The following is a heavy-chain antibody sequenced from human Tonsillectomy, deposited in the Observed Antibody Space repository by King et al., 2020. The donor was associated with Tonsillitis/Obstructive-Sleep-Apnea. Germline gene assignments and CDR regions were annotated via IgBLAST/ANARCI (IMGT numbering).Heavy chain of an antibody. Sequence: VQLVESGGGVVQPGRSLRLSCAASGFTFSSYAMHWVRQAPGKGLEWVAVISYDGSNKYYADSVKGRFTISRDNSKNTLYLQMNSLRAEDTAVYYCARCGSGSYFPPMGAFDIWGQGTMVTVSS. CDR2: ISYDGSNK. J-gene: IGHJ3*02. CDR3: ARCGSGSYFPPMGAFDI. V-gene: IGHV3-30*04. CDR1: GFTFSSYA. D-gene: IGHD3-10*01.